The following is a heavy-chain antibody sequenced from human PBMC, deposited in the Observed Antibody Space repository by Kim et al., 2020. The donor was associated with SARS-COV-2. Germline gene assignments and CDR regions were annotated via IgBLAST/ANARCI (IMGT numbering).Heavy chain of an antibody. CDR2: IYYSGST. CDR3: ARSRKSTSFGVVVIYDFD. CDR1: GGSISSYY. J-gene: IGHJ3*02. V-gene: IGHV4-59*01. D-gene: IGHD3-3*01. Sequence: SETLSLTCTVSGGSISSYYWSWIRQPPGKGLEWIGYIYYSGSTNYNPSLKSRVTISVDTYKNQFSLKLSSVTAADTAAYYCARSRKSTSFGVVVIYDFD.